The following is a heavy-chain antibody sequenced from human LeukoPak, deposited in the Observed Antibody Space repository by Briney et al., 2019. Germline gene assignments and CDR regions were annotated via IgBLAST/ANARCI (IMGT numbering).Heavy chain of an antibody. Sequence: SETLSLTCAVYGGSFGGYYWSWIRQPPGKGLEWIGEINHSGSTNYNPSLKSRVTISVDTSKNQFSLKLSSVTAADTAVYYCAKLYSSSSHYYYYYYMDVWGKGTTVTVSS. V-gene: IGHV4-34*01. CDR2: INHSGST. CDR3: AKLYSSSSHYYYYYYMDV. D-gene: IGHD6-6*01. J-gene: IGHJ6*03. CDR1: GGSFGGYY.